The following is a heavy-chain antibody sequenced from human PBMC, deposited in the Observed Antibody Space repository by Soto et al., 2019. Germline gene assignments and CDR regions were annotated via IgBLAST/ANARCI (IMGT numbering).Heavy chain of an antibody. J-gene: IGHJ6*02. D-gene: IGHD4-17*01. Sequence: QVQLVQSGAEVKKPGSSVKVSCKASGGTFSSYAISWVRQAPGQGLEWMGGIIPIFGTANYAQKFQGRVRSTADGSTSTAYMELSSLRSEDTAVYYCAGERVTTLNYCGMDVWGQGTTVTVSS. CDR1: GGTFSSYA. V-gene: IGHV1-69*12. CDR3: AGERVTTLNYCGMDV. CDR2: IIPIFGTA.